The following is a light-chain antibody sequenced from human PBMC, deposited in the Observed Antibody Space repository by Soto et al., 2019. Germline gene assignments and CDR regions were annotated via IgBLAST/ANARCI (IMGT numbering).Light chain of an antibody. J-gene: IGKJ3*01. CDR2: DAS. V-gene: IGKV3-11*01. CDR1: QSVSIY. Sequence: EIVLTQSPATLSLSPGERATLSCRASQSVSIYLAWYQQKPGQAPRPLIYDASNRATGIPARFSGSGSGTDFTLTISSLEPEDFAVYYCQQRTNWPPFTFGPGTKVDIK. CDR3: QQRTNWPPFT.